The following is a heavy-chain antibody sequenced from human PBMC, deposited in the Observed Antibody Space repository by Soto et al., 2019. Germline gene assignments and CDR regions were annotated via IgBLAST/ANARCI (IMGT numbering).Heavy chain of an antibody. CDR1: GGSISSGGYY. J-gene: IGHJ5*02. Sequence: PSETLSLTCTVSGGSISSGGYYWSWIRQHPGKGLEWIGYIYYSGSTYYNPSLKSRVTISVDTSKNQFSLKLSSVTAADTAVYYCARDYGGNSGTFGFDPWGQGTLVTVSS. CDR3: ARDYGGNSGTFGFDP. V-gene: IGHV4-31*03. CDR2: IYYSGST. D-gene: IGHD4-17*01.